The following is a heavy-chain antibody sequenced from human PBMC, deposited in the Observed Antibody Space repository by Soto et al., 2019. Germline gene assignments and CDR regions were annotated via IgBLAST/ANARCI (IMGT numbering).Heavy chain of an antibody. Sequence: QVQLVQSGAEVKKPGSSVKVSCKASGGTFSSYAISWVRQAPGQGLEWMGGIIPIFGTANYAQKFQGRVTITADDSTSTAYMELSSLRSEDTAVYYCARETTAPLNESRSEGYYGMDVWGQGTTVTVSS. D-gene: IGHD4-17*01. CDR2: IIPIFGTA. V-gene: IGHV1-69*12. CDR3: ARETTAPLNESRSEGYYGMDV. J-gene: IGHJ6*02. CDR1: GGTFSSYA.